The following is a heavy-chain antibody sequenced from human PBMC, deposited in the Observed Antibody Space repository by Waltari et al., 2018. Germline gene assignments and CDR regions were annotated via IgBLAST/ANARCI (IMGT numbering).Heavy chain of an antibody. CDR1: GGSISSGGYY. D-gene: IGHD2-15*01. Sequence: QVQLQESGPGLVKPSQTLSLTCTVSGGSISSGGYYWSWIRQHPGKGLEWIGYIYYSGSTYYNPSLKSRVTISVDTSKNQFSLKLSSVTAADTAVYYCARDKCSGGSCYRPRYYFDYWGQGTLVTVSS. J-gene: IGHJ4*02. CDR3: ARDKCSGGSCYRPRYYFDY. V-gene: IGHV4-31*03. CDR2: IYYSGST.